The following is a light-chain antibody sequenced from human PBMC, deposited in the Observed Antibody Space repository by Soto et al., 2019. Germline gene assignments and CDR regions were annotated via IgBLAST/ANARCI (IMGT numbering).Light chain of an antibody. J-gene: IGKJ2*03. CDR1: QSVSSNY. CDR2: DAS. Sequence: EIVLTQSPATLSLSPGERATLSCRASQSVSSNYLAWYQQKPGQAPRLLIYDASTRATGIPDRFSGSGSGTDFTLTISRLDPEDFAVYYCQQYGSSPPYSFGQGTKLEIK. CDR3: QQYGSSPPYS. V-gene: IGKV3-20*01.